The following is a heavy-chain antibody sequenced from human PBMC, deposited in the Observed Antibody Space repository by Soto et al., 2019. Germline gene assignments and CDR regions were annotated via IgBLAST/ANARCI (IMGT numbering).Heavy chain of an antibody. J-gene: IGHJ6*02. CDR3: ARVGIAVDLGYYYGMGV. Sequence: LRLSCAASGFTFSSYSMNWVRQAPGKGLEWVSSISSSSSYIYYADSVKGRFTISRDNAKNSLYLQMNSLRAEDTAVYYCARVGIAVDLGYYYGMGVWGQGTTVTVSS. CDR2: ISSSSSYI. V-gene: IGHV3-21*01. D-gene: IGHD6-19*01. CDR1: GFTFSSYS.